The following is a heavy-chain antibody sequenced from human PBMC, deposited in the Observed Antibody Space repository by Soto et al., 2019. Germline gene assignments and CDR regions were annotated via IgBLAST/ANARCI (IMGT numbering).Heavy chain of an antibody. CDR1: GFTFSSYA. V-gene: IGHV3-23*01. Sequence: EVQLLESGGGLVQPGGSLRLSCAASGFTFSSYAMSWVRQAPGKGLEWVSAISGSGGSTYYADSVKGRFTISRDNTKNSLYMQRNRLGAEDTSVYYCAGLGVHNGGIAFDIWGQGTMVTVSS. D-gene: IGHD3-16*01. CDR3: AGLGVHNGGIAFDI. J-gene: IGHJ3*02. CDR2: ISGSGGST.